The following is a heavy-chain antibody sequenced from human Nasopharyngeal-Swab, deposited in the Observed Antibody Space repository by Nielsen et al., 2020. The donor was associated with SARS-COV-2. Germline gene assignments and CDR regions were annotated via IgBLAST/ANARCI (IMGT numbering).Heavy chain of an antibody. D-gene: IGHD2-2*01. J-gene: IGHJ6*02. CDR3: AKDLNSEGYCSSTSCYVLDDYGMDV. Sequence: GESLKISCAASGFTFSSYAMSWVRQAPGKGLEWVSAISGSGGSTYYADSVKGRFTISRDNSKNTLYLQMNSLRAEDTAVYYCAKDLNSEGYCSSTSCYVLDDYGMDVWGQGTTVTVSS. CDR1: GFTFSSYA. CDR2: ISGSGGST. V-gene: IGHV3-23*01.